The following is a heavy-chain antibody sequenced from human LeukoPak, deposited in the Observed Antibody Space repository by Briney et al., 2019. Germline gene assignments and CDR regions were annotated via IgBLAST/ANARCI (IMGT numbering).Heavy chain of an antibody. V-gene: IGHV1-2*02. CDR3: ARGHGSGSYYNDEGVNFDY. CDR1: GYTFTGYY. J-gene: IGHJ4*02. Sequence: ASVKVSCKASGYTFTGYYMHWVRLAPGQGLEWMGWINPNSGGTNYAQKFQGRVTMTRDTSISTAYMELSRLRSDDTAVYYCARGHGSGSYYNDEGVNFDYWGQGTLVTVSS. CDR2: INPNSGGT. D-gene: IGHD3-10*01.